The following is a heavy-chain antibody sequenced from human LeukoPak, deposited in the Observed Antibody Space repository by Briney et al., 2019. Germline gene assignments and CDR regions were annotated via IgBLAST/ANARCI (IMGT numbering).Heavy chain of an antibody. J-gene: IGHJ4*02. CDR2: IYYSGST. CDR3: ARDQGIAVAGDY. CDR1: GGSISSSSYY. V-gene: IGHV4-39*07. Sequence: SETLSLTCTVSGGSISSSSYYWGWIRQPPGKGLEWIGTIYYSGSTYYNPSLKSRVTISVDTSKNQFSLKLSSVTAADTAVYYCARDQGIAVAGDYWGQGTLVTVSS. D-gene: IGHD6-19*01.